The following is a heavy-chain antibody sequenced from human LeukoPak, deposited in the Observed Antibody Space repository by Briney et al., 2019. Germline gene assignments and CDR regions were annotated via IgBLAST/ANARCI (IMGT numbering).Heavy chain of an antibody. V-gene: IGHV1-18*01. J-gene: IGHJ4*02. D-gene: IGHD5-18*01. CDR3: ARAPSGFTYGPGDH. Sequence: ASVKVSCKASGGTFSSYAISWVRQAPGQGLEWMGWISTYDGDANYAQQLQGRVTMTTDTSTITAYMELRSLRSDDTAVYYCARAPSGFTYGPGDHWGQGTLVTVSS. CDR2: ISTYDGDA. CDR1: GGTFSSYA.